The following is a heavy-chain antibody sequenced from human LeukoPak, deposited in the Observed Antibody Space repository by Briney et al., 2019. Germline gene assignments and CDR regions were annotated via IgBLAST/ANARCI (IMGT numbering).Heavy chain of an antibody. CDR2: IIPILDVA. D-gene: IGHD3-16*02. CDR3: TREGVYSPDPSSYHRDAFDI. V-gene: IGHV1-69*04. J-gene: IGHJ3*02. Sequence: ASVKVSCKASGGTFSSYAISWVRQAPGQGLEWMGRIIPILDVANFAQKFQGRVTITADKSANTAHMELSSLRSEDTAVYYCTREGVYSPDPSSYHRDAFDIWGQGTVVTVSS. CDR1: GGTFSSYA.